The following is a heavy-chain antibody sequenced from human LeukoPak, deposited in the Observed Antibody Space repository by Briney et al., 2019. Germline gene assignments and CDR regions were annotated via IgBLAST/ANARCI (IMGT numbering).Heavy chain of an antibody. J-gene: IGHJ3*02. Sequence: AGRSLRLSCAASGFTFSTYAMTWVRQAPGRGLEWVSTISGRDGTTYYADSVEGRVTISRDNSKNTLYLQMNSLRAEDTAVHYCAKSGYGACTSTSCYDAFDIWGQGTMVTVSS. CDR1: GFTFSTYA. V-gene: IGHV3-23*01. CDR2: ISGRDGTT. CDR3: AKSGYGACTSTSCYDAFDI. D-gene: IGHD2-2*01.